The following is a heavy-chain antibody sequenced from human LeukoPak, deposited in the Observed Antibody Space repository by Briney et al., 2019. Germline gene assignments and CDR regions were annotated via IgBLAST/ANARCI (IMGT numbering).Heavy chain of an antibody. V-gene: IGHV3-7*03. D-gene: IGHD6-13*01. CDR2: IKQDGSEK. J-gene: IGHJ6*04. CDR3: ASLYSSSWYYYYGMDV. Sequence: GGSLRLSCAASGFTFSSYWMSWVRQAPGKGLEWVANIKQDGSEKYYVDSVKGRFTISRDNAKNSLYLQTNSLRAEDTAVYYCASLYSSSWYYYYGMDVWGKGTTVTVSS. CDR1: GFTFSSYW.